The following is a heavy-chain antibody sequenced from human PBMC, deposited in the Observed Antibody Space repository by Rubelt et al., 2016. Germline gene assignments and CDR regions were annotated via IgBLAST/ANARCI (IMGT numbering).Heavy chain of an antibody. CDR1: LSDAW. V-gene: IGHV3-15*01. CDR3: IQHWGHAWYFDR. CDR2: IRDKTDGGAT. J-gene: IGHJ4*02. Sequence: LSDAWMSWVRQAPGKGPEWVGRIRDKTDGGATDYAAPVKGRFTISRDDSKNTLDLEMHSLKTEDTGVYYCIQHWGHAWYFDRWGQGTLVTVSS. D-gene: IGHD7-27*01.